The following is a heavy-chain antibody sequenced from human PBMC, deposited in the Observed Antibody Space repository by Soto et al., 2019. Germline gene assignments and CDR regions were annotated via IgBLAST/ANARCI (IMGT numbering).Heavy chain of an antibody. J-gene: IGHJ4*02. CDR1: GGTFSSYA. CDR2: IIPIFGTA. CDR3: ARYYYDILTGYYLDY. Sequence: SVKVSCKASGGTFSSYAISWVRQAPGQGLGWMGGIIPIFGTANYAQKFQGRVTITADESTSTAYMELSSLRSEDTAVYYCARYYYDILTGYYLDYWGQGTLVTVSS. D-gene: IGHD3-9*01. V-gene: IGHV1-69*13.